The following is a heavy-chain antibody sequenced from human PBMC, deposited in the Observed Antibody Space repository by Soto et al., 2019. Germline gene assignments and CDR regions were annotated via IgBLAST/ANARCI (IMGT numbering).Heavy chain of an antibody. CDR1: GGSISSYY. CDR2: IYYSGST. CDR3: ARHYRTTVTTMDNWFDP. D-gene: IGHD4-17*01. V-gene: IGHV4-59*08. Sequence: PSETLSLTCTVSGGSISSYYWSWIRQPPGKGLEWIGYIYYSGSTNYNPSLKSRVTISVDTSKNQFSLKLSSVTAADTAVYYCARHYRTTVTTMDNWFDPWGQGTLVTVSS. J-gene: IGHJ5*02.